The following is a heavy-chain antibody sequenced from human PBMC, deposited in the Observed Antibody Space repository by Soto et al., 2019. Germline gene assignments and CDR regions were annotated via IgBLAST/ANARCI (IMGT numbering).Heavy chain of an antibody. J-gene: IGHJ1*01. CDR1: GGTFSSYA. V-gene: IGHV1-69*13. Sequence: SVKVSCKASGGTFSSYAISWVRQAPGQGLEWMGGIIPIFGTANYAQKFQGRVTITADESTSTAYMELSSLRSEDTAVYYCARGDDRNDYGDYDYFQHWGQGTLVTVSS. CDR3: ARGDDRNDYGDYDYFQH. D-gene: IGHD4-17*01. CDR2: IIPIFGTA.